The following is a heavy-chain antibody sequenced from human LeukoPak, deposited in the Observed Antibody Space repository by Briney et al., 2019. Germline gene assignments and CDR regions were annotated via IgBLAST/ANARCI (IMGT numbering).Heavy chain of an antibody. D-gene: IGHD3-10*01. CDR1: GFTVSSNY. V-gene: IGHV3-53*01. CDR2: IYSGGST. CDR3: ASYYASGLFDY. J-gene: IGHJ4*02. Sequence: GGSLRLSCAASGFTVSSNYMSWVRQAPGKGLEWVSVIYSGGSTYYADSVKGRFTISRDNSKTTLYLQMNSLRAEDTAVYYCASYYASGLFDYWGQGTLVTVSS.